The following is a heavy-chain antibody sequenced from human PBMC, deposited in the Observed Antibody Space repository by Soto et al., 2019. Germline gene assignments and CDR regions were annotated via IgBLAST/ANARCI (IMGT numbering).Heavy chain of an antibody. CDR1: GGSIWITRDA. D-gene: IGHD6-6*01. J-gene: IGHJ4*02. Sequence: PSWPLSLACTLSGGSIWITRDAGACNRQPRGRGLEWIGSSYYSGSTYYNPALKSRVPVSVDTSKNKFSLKLSSVTAADTAVYSCERVHSSSGILVDYRGQGTLVTVSS. CDR3: ERVHSSSGILVDY. CDR2: SYYSGST. V-gene: IGHV4-39*01.